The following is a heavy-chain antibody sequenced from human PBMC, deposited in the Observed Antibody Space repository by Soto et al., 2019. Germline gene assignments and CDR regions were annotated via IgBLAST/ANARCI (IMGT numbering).Heavy chain of an antibody. D-gene: IGHD3-3*01. J-gene: IGHJ6*02. CDR1: GYTFTSYY. Sequence: GASVKGSCKASGYTFTSYYMHWVLQAPGQGPEGMGIINPSGGSTSYAQKVQGRGTMTRDTSTSTVYMEMSSLRSEDTAVYYCARGGITIFGVVILGYYYGMDVWGQGTTVTVSS. V-gene: IGHV1-46*01. CDR2: INPSGGST. CDR3: ARGGITIFGVVILGYYYGMDV.